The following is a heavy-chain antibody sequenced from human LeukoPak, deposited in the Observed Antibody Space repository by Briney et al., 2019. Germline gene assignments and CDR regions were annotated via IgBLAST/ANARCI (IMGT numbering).Heavy chain of an antibody. CDR3: AREGSYDSSGSFDY. Sequence: GGSLRLSCAASGFTFSSYAMHWVRQAPGKGLEWVAVISYDGSNKYYADSVKGRFTISRDNSKNTLYLQMNSLRAEDTAVYYCAREGSYDSSGSFDYWGQGTLVTVSS. V-gene: IGHV3-30-3*01. D-gene: IGHD3-22*01. CDR2: ISYDGSNK. J-gene: IGHJ4*02. CDR1: GFTFSSYA.